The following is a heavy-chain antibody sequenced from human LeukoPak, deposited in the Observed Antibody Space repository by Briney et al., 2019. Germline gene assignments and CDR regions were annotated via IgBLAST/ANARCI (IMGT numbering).Heavy chain of an antibody. Sequence: GGSLRLSCAASGFTFSSYGMHWVRQAPGKGLEWVAFIRYDGSNKYYADSVKGRFTISRGNSKNTLYLQMNSLRAEDTAVYYCACTVLRYFDWLGDAPLDYWGQGTLVTVSS. D-gene: IGHD3-9*01. CDR3: ACTVLRYFDWLGDAPLDY. CDR1: GFTFSSYG. CDR2: IRYDGSNK. J-gene: IGHJ4*02. V-gene: IGHV3-30*02.